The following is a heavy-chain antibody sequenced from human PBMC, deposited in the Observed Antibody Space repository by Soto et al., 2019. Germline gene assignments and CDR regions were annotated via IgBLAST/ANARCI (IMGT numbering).Heavy chain of an antibody. CDR2: IYYSGST. Sequence: SETLSLTCTVSGGSIGSGGYYWSWIRQHPGKGLEWIGYIYYSGSTYYNPSLKSRVTISVDTSKNQFSLKLSSVTAADTAVYYCARSVEVVRGVIPLNWFDPWGQGTLVTVSS. V-gene: IGHV4-31*03. CDR1: GGSIGSGGYY. CDR3: ARSVEVVRGVIPLNWFDP. D-gene: IGHD3-10*01. J-gene: IGHJ5*02.